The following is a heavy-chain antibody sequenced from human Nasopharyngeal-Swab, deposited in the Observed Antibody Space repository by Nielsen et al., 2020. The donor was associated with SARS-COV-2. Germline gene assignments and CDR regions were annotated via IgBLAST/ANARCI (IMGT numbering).Heavy chain of an antibody. CDR3: ARVHWDLGAFDI. D-gene: IGHD7-27*01. CDR1: GDSVSSSSAA. V-gene: IGHV6-1*01. J-gene: IGHJ3*02. CDR2: TYYRSKWYN. Sequence: SETLSLTCAISGDSVSSSSAAWNWIRQSPSRGLEWLGRTYYRSKWYNDYAVSVKSRITINPDTSKNQFSLQLNSVTPEDTAVYYCARVHWDLGAFDIWGQGTMVTVSS.